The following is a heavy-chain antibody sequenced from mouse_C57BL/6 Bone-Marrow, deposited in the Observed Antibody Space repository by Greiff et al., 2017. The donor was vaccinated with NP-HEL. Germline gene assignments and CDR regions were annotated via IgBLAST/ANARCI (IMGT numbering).Heavy chain of an antibody. D-gene: IGHD1-1*01. CDR1: DSEVFPFAY. CDR2: ILPSIGRT. CDR3: ERHYYGSNYWYFDV. Sequence: QVQLQQSGSELRSPGSSVKLSCKDFDSEVFPFAYMSWVRQKPGHGFEWIGGILPSIGRTIYGEKFEDKATSDADTLTNTAYLELNSLTSEDSAIYYCERHYYGSNYWYFDVWGTGTTVTVSS. V-gene: IGHV15-2*01. J-gene: IGHJ1*03.